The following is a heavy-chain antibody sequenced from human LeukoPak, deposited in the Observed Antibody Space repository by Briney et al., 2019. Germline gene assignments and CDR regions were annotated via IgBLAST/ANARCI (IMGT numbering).Heavy chain of an antibody. CDR3: ARATYCSGDSCYYGIFDY. CDR2: INHSGST. CDR1: GGSFSDYY. V-gene: IGHV4-34*01. J-gene: IGHJ4*02. Sequence: SETQSLTCAAYGGSFSDYYWSWIRQPPGKGLEWIGEINHSGSTNYNPSLKSRVTISVDTSKNQFSLKLSSVTAADTAVYYCARATYCSGDSCYYGIFDYWIQGPVVTVSS. D-gene: IGHD2-15*01.